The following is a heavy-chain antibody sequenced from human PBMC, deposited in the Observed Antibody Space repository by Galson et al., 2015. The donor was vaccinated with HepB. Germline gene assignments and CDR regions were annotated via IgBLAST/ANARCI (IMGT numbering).Heavy chain of an antibody. CDR3: ARTTVTLDYYYYYGMDV. Sequence: SVKVSCKASGYTFTGYYMHWVRQAPGQGLEWMGWINPNSGGTNYAQKFQGGVTMTRDTSISTAYMELSRLRSDDTAVYYCARTTVTLDYYYYYGMDVWGQGTTVTVSS. CDR1: GYTFTGYY. V-gene: IGHV1-2*02. J-gene: IGHJ6*02. D-gene: IGHD4-17*01. CDR2: INPNSGGT.